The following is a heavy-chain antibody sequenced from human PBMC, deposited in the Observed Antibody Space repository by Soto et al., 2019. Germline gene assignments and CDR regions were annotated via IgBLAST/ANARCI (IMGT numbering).Heavy chain of an antibody. Sequence: SVKVSCKASGGTFSSYAISWVRQAPGQGLEWMGGIIPIFGTANYAQKFQGRVTITADESTSTAYMELSSLRSEDTAVYYCARAYCTNGVCYTPRGYYYYGMDVWGRGTTVTVSS. CDR3: ARAYCTNGVCYTPRGYYYYGMDV. CDR1: GGTFSSYA. D-gene: IGHD2-8*01. CDR2: IIPIFGTA. V-gene: IGHV1-69*13. J-gene: IGHJ6*02.